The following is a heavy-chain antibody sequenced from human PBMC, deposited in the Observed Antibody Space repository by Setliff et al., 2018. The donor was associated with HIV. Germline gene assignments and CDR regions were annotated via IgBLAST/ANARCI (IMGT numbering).Heavy chain of an antibody. CDR1: GFTFSSYG. CDR2: IWYDGSKK. J-gene: IGHJ6*03. D-gene: IGHD3-16*01. CDR3: ARAMFGATYYYYYMDV. Sequence: GGSLRLSCAASGFTFSSYGMHWVRQAPGKGLEWVAVIWYDGSKKYYADSVKGRFTISRDDSKNTLYLQMNSLRGEDTAVYYCARAMFGATYYYYYMDVWGKGTTVTVSS. V-gene: IGHV3-33*01.